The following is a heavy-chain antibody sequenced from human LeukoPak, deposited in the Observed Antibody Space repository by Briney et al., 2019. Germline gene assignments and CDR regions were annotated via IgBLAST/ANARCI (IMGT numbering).Heavy chain of an antibody. CDR1: GFTLGDYW. CDR2: INTDGTIT. CDR3: EKSDWLDP. Sequence: PGGSLRLSCVASGFTLGDYWMNWVRQAPGKWLIWVSRINTDGTITYYAGSGKGRVSVSRYNAKNTVYLQLNSLRDEDTAVYYCEKSDWLDPWGQGTLVTVSS. J-gene: IGHJ5*02. V-gene: IGHV3-74*01.